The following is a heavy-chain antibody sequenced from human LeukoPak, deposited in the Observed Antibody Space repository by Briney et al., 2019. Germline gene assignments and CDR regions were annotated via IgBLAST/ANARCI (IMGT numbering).Heavy chain of an antibody. D-gene: IGHD4-23*01. Sequence: ASVKVSCKASGYTFTSYGISWVRQAPGQGLEWMGWISAYNGNTNYAQKLQGRVTITADESTSTAYMELSSLRSEDTAVYYCARALTTVVTPLFYWGQGTLVTVSS. J-gene: IGHJ4*02. CDR3: ARALTTVVTPLFY. CDR1: GYTFTSYG. CDR2: ISAYNGNT. V-gene: IGHV1-18*01.